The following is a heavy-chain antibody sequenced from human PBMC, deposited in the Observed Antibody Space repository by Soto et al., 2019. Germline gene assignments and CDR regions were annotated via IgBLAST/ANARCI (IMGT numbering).Heavy chain of an antibody. CDR1: GFTFSSYA. D-gene: IGHD1-26*01. Sequence: QVQLVESGGGVVQPGRSLRLSCAASGFTFSSYAMHWVRQAPGKGLEWVAVISYDGSNKYYADSVKGRFTISRDNSKNTLYLQMNSLRAEDTAVYYSARDSLSYYGTLYYWGQGTLVIVSS. J-gene: IGHJ4*02. CDR3: ARDSLSYYGTLYY. V-gene: IGHV3-30-3*01. CDR2: ISYDGSNK.